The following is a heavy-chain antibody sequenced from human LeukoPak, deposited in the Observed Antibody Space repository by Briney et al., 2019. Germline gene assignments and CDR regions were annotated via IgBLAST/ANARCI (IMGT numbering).Heavy chain of an antibody. D-gene: IGHD1-14*01. CDR2: ISSTSGTI. CDR1: GFTFRSHS. Sequence: PGGSLRLSCAASGFTFRSHSMSWVRQGPGKGLECVSYISSTSGTIYYADSVKGRFTISRDNAKNSLYLQMNSLRAEDTAIYYCARYNVDNYFHYWGQGTLVTVSS. CDR3: ARYNVDNYFHY. J-gene: IGHJ4*02. V-gene: IGHV3-48*04.